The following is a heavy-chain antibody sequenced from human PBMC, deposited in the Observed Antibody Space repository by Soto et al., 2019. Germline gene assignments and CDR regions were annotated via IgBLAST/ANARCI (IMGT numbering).Heavy chain of an antibody. CDR2: IYYSGST. CDR1: GDSISGYY. Sequence: SETLSLTCTVSGDSISGYYWNWIRQPPGKELEWIGYIYYSGSTNYNPSLKSRVTISVDTSENQFCLKLKSVTAADTAVYYCVRRGGGLGYFDHGRQGTQVTVSS. D-gene: IGHD6-19*01. J-gene: IGHJ4*02. CDR3: VRRGGGLGYFDH. V-gene: IGHV4-59*08.